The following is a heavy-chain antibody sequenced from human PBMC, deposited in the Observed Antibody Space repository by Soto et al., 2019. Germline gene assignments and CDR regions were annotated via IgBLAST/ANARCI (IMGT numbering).Heavy chain of an antibody. J-gene: IGHJ4*02. CDR2: ISAYNGNT. D-gene: IGHD3-3*01. V-gene: IGHV1-18*01. CDR1: GYTFTSYG. CDR3: ARVSGITIFGVVIPPPRVVDY. Sequence: QVQLVQSGAEVKKPGASVKVSCKASGYTFTSYGISWVRQAPGQGLEWMGWISAYNGNTNDAQKLQGRVTMTTDTSTSTAYMELRSLRSDDTAVYYRARVSGITIFGVVIPPPRVVDYWGQGTLVTVSS.